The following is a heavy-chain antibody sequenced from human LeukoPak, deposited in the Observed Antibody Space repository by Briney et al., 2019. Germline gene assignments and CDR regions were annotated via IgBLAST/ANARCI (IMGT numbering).Heavy chain of an antibody. CDR2: IYYSRST. J-gene: IGHJ6*03. CDR3: ARDGYYYGSGSPGGGYYYYYMDV. Sequence: SETLSLTCTVSGRSISSSSYYWGWIRQPPGKGLEWIGSIYYSRSTYYNPSLKSRVTISVDTSKNQFSLKLSSVTAADTAVYYCARDGYYYGSGSPGGGYYYYYMDVWGKGTTVTISS. D-gene: IGHD3-10*01. CDR1: GRSISSSSYY. V-gene: IGHV4-39*07.